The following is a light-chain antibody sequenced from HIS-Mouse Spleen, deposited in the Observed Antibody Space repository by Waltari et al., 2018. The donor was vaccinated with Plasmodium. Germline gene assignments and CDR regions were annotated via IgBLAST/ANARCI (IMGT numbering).Light chain of an antibody. CDR2: GKN. Sequence: SSELTQDPAVSVALGQTVRITCQGASLRSYHASWYQQKPGQAPVLVIYGKNNRPSGIPDRFSGSSSGNTASLTITGAQAEDEADYYCNSRDSSGNHLGVVFGGGTKLTVL. V-gene: IGLV3-19*01. CDR3: NSRDSSGNHLGVV. J-gene: IGLJ2*01. CDR1: SLRSYH.